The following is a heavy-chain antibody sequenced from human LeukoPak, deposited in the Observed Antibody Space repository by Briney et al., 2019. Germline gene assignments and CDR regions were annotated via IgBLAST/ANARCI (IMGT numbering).Heavy chain of an antibody. V-gene: IGHV4-39*07. Sequence: GSLRLSCAASGLTVSSNYMSWVRQDPGKGLEWIGSIYYSGSTYYNPSLKSRVTISVDTSKNQFSLKLSSVTAADTAVYYCARGPRGLFAFDIWGQGTMVTVSS. CDR1: GLTVSSNY. D-gene: IGHD2-21*01. J-gene: IGHJ3*02. CDR3: ARGPRGLFAFDI. CDR2: IYYSGST.